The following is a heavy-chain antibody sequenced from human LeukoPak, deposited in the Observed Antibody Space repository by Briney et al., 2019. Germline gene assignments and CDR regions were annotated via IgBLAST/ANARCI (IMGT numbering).Heavy chain of an antibody. CDR2: ISGSGGYT. CDR1: GLTFSSFA. V-gene: IGHV3-23*01. D-gene: IGHD2-8*01. CDR3: ANEGV. J-gene: IGHJ4*02. Sequence: GGPLRLSCAASGLTFSSFAMNWVRQAPGKGLEWVSSISGSGGYTFYADSVKGRFTISRDNSKNTLYLQMNSLRAEDTAVYYCANEGVWGQGTLVTVSS.